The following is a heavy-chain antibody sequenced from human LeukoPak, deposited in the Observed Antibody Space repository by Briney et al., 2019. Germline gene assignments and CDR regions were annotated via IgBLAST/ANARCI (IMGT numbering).Heavy chain of an antibody. CDR2: IYSSGST. Sequence: SETLAFTCSVSGGSISSYYWSWIRQPPGQGLEWIGYIYSSGSTYYNPSLKSRVTISVDTSESQFSLKLSSVTAADTALYYCARGHTSSWYMDLWGQGTLVTVSS. D-gene: IGHD6-13*01. J-gene: IGHJ4*02. CDR1: GGSISSYY. V-gene: IGHV4-59*01. CDR3: ARGHTSSWYMDL.